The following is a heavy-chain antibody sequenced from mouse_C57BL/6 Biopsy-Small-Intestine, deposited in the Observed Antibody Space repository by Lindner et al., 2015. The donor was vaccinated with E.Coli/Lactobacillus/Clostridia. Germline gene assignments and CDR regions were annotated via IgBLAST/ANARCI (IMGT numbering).Heavy chain of an antibody. CDR3: ARAGRDY. Sequence: VQLQESGAELVKPGASVKISCRASGYTFSSYWMNWVKQRPERGLEWIGQIYPGDGAANYNGKFKGKATLTADKSSSTAYLQLSSLTSEDSAVYYCARAGRDYWGQGTTLTVSS. V-gene: IGHV1-80*01. CDR2: IYPGDGAA. CDR1: GYTFSSYW. J-gene: IGHJ2*01.